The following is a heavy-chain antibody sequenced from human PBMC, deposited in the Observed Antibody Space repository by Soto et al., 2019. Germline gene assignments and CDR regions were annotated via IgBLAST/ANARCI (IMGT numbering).Heavy chain of an antibody. Sequence: SETLSLTCTVSGGSISSSSYYWGWIRQPPGKGLEWIGSIYYSGSTYYNPSLKSRVTISVDTSKNQFSLKLSSVTAADTAVYYCARQGVNYDILTGYDSNWFDPWGQGTLVTVSS. CDR1: GGSISSSSYY. J-gene: IGHJ5*02. D-gene: IGHD3-9*01. V-gene: IGHV4-39*01. CDR2: IYYSGST. CDR3: ARQGVNYDILTGYDSNWFDP.